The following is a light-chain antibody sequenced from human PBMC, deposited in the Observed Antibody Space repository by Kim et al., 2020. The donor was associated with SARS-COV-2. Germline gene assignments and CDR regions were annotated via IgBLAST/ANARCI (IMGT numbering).Light chain of an antibody. CDR3: QQYDNLPLT. CDR1: QDISNY. CDR2: DAS. J-gene: IGKJ4*01. V-gene: IGKV1-33*01. Sequence: DIQMTQSPSSLSASVGDRVTITCQASQDISNYLNWYQQKPGKAPKLLIYDASNLETGVPSRFSGSGSGTDFTFTISNLQPEDTATYYCQQYDNLPLTFGGGTKVDIK.